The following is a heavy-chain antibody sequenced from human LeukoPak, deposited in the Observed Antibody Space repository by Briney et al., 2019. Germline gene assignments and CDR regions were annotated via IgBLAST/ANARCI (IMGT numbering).Heavy chain of an antibody. V-gene: IGHV3-15*07. CDR1: GFTFNNAW. Sequence: GGSLRLSCVASGFTFNNAWMNWVRQAPGKGLEWVGRIKSKTGGGTTDYAAPVKGRFTISRDDSKNTLYLQMNSLKTEDTAVFYCTTDRDALRYWGQGALVTVSS. J-gene: IGHJ4*02. CDR2: IKSKTGGGTT. CDR3: TTDRDALRY. D-gene: IGHD2-21*01.